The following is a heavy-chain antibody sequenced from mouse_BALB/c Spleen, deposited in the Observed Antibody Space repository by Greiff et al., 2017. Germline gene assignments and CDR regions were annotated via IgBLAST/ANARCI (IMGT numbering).Heavy chain of an antibody. CDR1: GYTFTSYW. J-gene: IGHJ4*01. CDR3: ARGGTPYYYAMDY. V-gene: IGHV1S41*01. D-gene: IGHD1-1*02. Sequence: DLVKPGASVKLSCKASGYTFTSYWINWIKPRPGQGLEWIGRIAPGSGSTYYNEMFKGKATLTVDTSSSTAYIQLSSLSSEDSAVYFCARGGTPYYYAMDYWGQGTSVTVSS. CDR2: IAPGSGST.